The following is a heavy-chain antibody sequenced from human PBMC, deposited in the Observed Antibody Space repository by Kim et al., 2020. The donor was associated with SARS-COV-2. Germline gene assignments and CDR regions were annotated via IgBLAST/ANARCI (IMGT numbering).Heavy chain of an antibody. J-gene: IGHJ4*02. D-gene: IGHD2-15*01. Sequence: QKFQGRVTITRDTSASTAYMELSSLRSEDTAVYYCARGGYCSGGSCLFDYWGQGTLVTVSS. V-gene: IGHV1-3*01. CDR3: ARGGYCSGGSCLFDY.